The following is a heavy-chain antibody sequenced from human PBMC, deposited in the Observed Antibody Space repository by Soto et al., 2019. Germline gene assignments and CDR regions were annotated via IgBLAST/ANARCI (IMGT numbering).Heavy chain of an antibody. CDR2: IIPILGIA. CDR1: GGTFSSYT. D-gene: IGHD1-26*01. CDR3: ARAQGVGATNSD. J-gene: IGHJ4*02. V-gene: IGHV1-69*02. Sequence: QVPLVQSGAEVKKPGSSVKVSCKASGGTFSSYTISWVRQAPGQGLEWMGRIIPILGIANYAQKFQGRVTITADKSTSTAYMELSSLRSEDTAVYYCARAQGVGATNSDWGQGTLVTVSS.